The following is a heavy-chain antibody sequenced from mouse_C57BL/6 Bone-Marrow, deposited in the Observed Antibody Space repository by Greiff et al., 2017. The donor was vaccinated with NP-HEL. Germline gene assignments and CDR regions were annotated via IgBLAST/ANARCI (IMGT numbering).Heavy chain of an antibody. Sequence: VQLKQSGPELVKPGASVKLSCKASGYTFTSYDINWVKQRPGQGLEWIGWIYPRDGSTKYNEKFKGKATLTVDTSSSTAYMELHSLTSEDSAVYFCAKGNYYGKNPFAYWGQGTLVTVSA. CDR2: IYPRDGST. D-gene: IGHD1-1*01. CDR3: AKGNYYGKNPFAY. J-gene: IGHJ3*01. V-gene: IGHV1-85*01. CDR1: GYTFTSYD.